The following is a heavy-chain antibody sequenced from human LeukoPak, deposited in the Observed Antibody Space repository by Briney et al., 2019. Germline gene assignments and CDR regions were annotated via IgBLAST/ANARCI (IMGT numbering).Heavy chain of an antibody. D-gene: IGHD6-19*01. CDR2: IRYDGSNK. Sequence: GGSLRLSCAASGFPFSSYAMSWVRQAPGKGLEWVAFIRYDGSNKYYADSVKGRFTISRDNSKNTLYLQMNSLRAEDTAVYYCAKDRRYSSGWYTPHPTNWFDPWGQGTLVTVSS. V-gene: IGHV3-30*02. J-gene: IGHJ5*02. CDR1: GFPFSSYA. CDR3: AKDRRYSSGWYTPHPTNWFDP.